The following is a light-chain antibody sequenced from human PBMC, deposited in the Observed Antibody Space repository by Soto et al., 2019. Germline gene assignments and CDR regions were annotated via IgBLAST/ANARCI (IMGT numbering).Light chain of an antibody. CDR1: QSVTSTY. V-gene: IGKV3D-20*02. J-gene: IGKJ5*01. CDR3: QQRADWPIT. Sequence: EIVLAQSPGTLSLPPGERATLSCRASQSVTSTYLGWYQQKPGQAPRLLIYGTSSRATGIPDRFSGSGSGTDFTLTISSLEPDDFAVYYCQQRADWPITFGQGTRLEIK. CDR2: GTS.